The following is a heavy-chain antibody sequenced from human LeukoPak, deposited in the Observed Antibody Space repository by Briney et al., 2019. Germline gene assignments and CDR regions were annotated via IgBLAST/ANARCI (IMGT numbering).Heavy chain of an antibody. Sequence: SETLSLTCTVSGGSISSGSYYWSWIRQPAGKGLEWIGRIYTSGSTNYNPSLKSRVTISVDTSKNQFSLKLSSVTAADTAVYYCAREVGYCSGGSCYPANYFDYWGPGTLVTVSS. D-gene: IGHD2-15*01. CDR2: IYTSGST. J-gene: IGHJ4*02. CDR3: AREVGYCSGGSCYPANYFDY. V-gene: IGHV4-61*02. CDR1: GGSISSGSYY.